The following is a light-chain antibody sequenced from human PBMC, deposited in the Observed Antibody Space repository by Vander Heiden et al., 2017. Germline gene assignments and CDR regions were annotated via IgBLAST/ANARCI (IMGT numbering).Light chain of an antibody. CDR3: QVWDNGSVV. V-gene: IGLV3-9*01. CDR2: RDN. CDR1: NIGSKN. J-gene: IGLJ3*02. Sequence: SYDLTQALSVSVALGQTARITCGGKNIGSKNVHWYQQKPGQAPALVIYRDNNWPSGIPERLSGSNSGNTATLTISSAQVGDEADYFCQVWDNGSVVFGGGTKLTVL.